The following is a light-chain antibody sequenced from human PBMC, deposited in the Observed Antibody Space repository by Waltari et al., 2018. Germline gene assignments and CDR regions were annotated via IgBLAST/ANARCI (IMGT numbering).Light chain of an antibody. Sequence: DIQMTQSPSSLSASVGDSVTVTCRASQSVTRYLHWYQQKPGQAPTLLIYAASTLQSGVPSRFSGSGSGTDFTLTISSLQPEDFATYYCQQSYSIPQTFGQGTKVEGK. CDR2: AAS. J-gene: IGKJ1*01. V-gene: IGKV1-39*01. CDR3: QQSYSIPQT. CDR1: QSVTRY.